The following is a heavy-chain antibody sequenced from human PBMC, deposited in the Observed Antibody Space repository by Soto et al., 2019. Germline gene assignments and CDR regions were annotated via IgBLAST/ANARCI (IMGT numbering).Heavy chain of an antibody. J-gene: IGHJ4*02. D-gene: IGHD2-2*01. Sequence: GGSLRLSCSAFGFTFKSYASHWVRPAPGEGLEYVSAISSSGGSTYYADSVKGRFTISRDNSKNTLYLQMNSLRAEDTAVYYCANTYCSSTSCYAPFDYWGQGTLVTVSS. V-gene: IGHV3-64*04. CDR3: ANTYCSSTSCYAPFDY. CDR1: GFTFKSYA. CDR2: ISSSGGST.